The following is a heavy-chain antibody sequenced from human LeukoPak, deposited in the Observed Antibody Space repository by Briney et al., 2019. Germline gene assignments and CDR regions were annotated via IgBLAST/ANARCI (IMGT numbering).Heavy chain of an antibody. J-gene: IGHJ2*01. V-gene: IGHV4-59*08. CDR2: IYYSGST. CDR1: GGSISSYY. D-gene: IGHD6-13*01. Sequence: SETLSLTCTVSGGSISSYYWSWIRQPPGKGLEWIGYIYYSGSTNYNPSLKSRVTISVDTSKNQFSLKLSSVTAADTAVYYCARRPGEQPGIAAAGTDWYFDPWGRGTLVTVSS. CDR3: ARRPGEQPGIAAAGTDWYFDP.